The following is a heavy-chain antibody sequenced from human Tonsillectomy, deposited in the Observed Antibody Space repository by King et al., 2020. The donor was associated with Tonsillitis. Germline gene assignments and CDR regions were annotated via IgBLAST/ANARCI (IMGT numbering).Heavy chain of an antibody. J-gene: IGHJ5*02. CDR1: GFTFSSYW. Sequence: VQLVESGGGLVQPGGSLRLSCAASGFTFSSYWMHWVRQAPGKGLVWVSRINSDGSSTSYEDSVKGRFTISRDNAKNTLYLQMNSLRAEDTAVYYCASDGIFGVVTAFDPWGQGTLVTVSS. V-gene: IGHV3-74*01. CDR2: INSDGSST. D-gene: IGHD3-3*01. CDR3: ASDGIFGVVTAFDP.